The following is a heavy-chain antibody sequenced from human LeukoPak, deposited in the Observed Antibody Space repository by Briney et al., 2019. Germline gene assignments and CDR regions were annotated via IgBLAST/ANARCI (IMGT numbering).Heavy chain of an antibody. CDR2: IWYDGSNK. V-gene: IGHV3-33*01. J-gene: IGHJ4*02. CDR1: GFTFSSYG. CDR3: ARDLAYYDSSEPPDY. D-gene: IGHD3-22*01. Sequence: QPGRSLRLSCAASGFTFSSYGMHWVRQAPGKGLEWVAVIWYDGSNKYYADSVKGRFTISRDNSKNTLYLQMNSLRAEDTAVYYCARDLAYYDSSEPPDYWGQGTLVTVSS.